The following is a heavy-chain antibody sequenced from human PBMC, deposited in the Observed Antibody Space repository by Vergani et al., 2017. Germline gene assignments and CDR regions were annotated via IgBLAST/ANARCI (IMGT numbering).Heavy chain of an antibody. V-gene: IGHV4-4*07. CDR1: GSTVSGNY. CDR2: VYPSGTT. Sequence: LQLVESGGGLVQPGGSLRLSCAASGSTVSGNYMTWVRQTAERRLEWMGRVYPSGTTNYNPSLNGRVTIFVDKSKNLLSLRLNSVTAADTAVYYCARGETRTDWFDPWGQGTLVTVSS. CDR3: ARGETRTDWFDP. D-gene: IGHD3/OR15-3a*01. J-gene: IGHJ5*02.